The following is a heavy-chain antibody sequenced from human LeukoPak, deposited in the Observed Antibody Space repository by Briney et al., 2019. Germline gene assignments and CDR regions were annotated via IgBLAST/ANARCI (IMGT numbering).Heavy chain of an antibody. CDR2: IYYSGST. V-gene: IGHV4-59*08. D-gene: IGHD6-19*01. CDR3: AXHVGWYYFDY. CDR1: GGSISSYY. J-gene: IGHJ4*02. Sequence: SETLSLTCTVSGGSISSYYWSWIRQPPGKGLEWIGYIYYSGSTNYNPSLKSRVTISVDTSKNQFSLKLSSVTAADTAVYYCAXHVGWYYFDYWGQGTLVTVSS.